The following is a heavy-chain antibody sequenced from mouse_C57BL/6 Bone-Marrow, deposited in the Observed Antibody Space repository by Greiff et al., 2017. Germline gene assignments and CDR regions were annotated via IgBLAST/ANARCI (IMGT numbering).Heavy chain of an antibody. CDR2: IYPGDGDT. D-gene: IGHD1-1*01. V-gene: IGHV1-80*01. J-gene: IGHJ3*01. CDR3: ARDGGSSAPWFAY. Sequence: QVHVKQSGAELVKPGASVKISCKASGYAFSSYWMNWVKQRPGKGLEWIGVIYPGDGDTNYNGKFKGKATLTADKSSSTAYMQLSSLTSEDSAVYFCARDGGSSAPWFAYWGQGTMVTVSA. CDR1: GYAFSSYW.